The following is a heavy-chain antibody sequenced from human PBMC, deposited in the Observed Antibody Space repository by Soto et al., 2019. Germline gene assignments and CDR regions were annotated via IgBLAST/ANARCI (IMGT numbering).Heavy chain of an antibody. J-gene: IGHJ4*02. Sequence: QVQVVRSGAEVKKPGSSVKVSCKASGDTYSRYEINWVREAPGLGLGWMGGIVPVYGTANYAPKFQGRVTLIADVSTGTTYMELSSLRSEDTAVYFCAREAASHSSGWHYWGQGTLVTVSS. CDR2: IVPVYGTA. CDR3: AREAASHSSGWHY. CDR1: GDTYSRYE. V-gene: IGHV1-69*12. D-gene: IGHD6-19*01.